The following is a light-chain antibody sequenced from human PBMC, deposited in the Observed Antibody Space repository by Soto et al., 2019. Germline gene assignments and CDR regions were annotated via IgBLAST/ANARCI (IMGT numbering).Light chain of an antibody. J-gene: IGLJ1*01. CDR1: SSDVGANIF. Sequence: QSVQTQPASVTGSPGQSITIPRTGTSSDVGANIFVSWYQQHPGKVPKLMIYTVSSRPSGASQRFSGSKSGNTASLTISGLQAEDEADYYCSSFTTDSTDVFGTGTKVTVL. CDR2: TVS. CDR3: SSFTTDSTDV. V-gene: IGLV2-14*01.